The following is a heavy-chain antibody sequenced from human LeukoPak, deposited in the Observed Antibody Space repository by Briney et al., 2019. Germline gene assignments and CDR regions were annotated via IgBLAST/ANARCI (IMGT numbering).Heavy chain of an antibody. CDR1: GYSISSSSYY. Sequence: PSETLSLTCTVSGYSISSSSYYWGWIRQPPGKGLEWIGSIYYSGSTYYNPSLKSRVTISVDTSKNQFSLKLSSVTAADTAVYYCASQYYYGSGSYYKGPLDYWGQGTLVTVSS. V-gene: IGHV4-39*01. CDR2: IYYSGST. CDR3: ASQYYYGSGSYYKGPLDY. J-gene: IGHJ4*02. D-gene: IGHD3-10*01.